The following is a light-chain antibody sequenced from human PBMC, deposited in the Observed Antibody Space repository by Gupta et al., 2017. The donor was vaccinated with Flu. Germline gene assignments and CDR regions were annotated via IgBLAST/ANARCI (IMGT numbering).Light chain of an antibody. Sequence: DIVMTQSPDSLAVSLGERATINCKSSQSVLYNSNNKNCIAWYQQKPGQPPKLLIYWASTRESGAPDRFSGKGSGTDFTLTISVLHAEDVAVYYCQRYDSTFCTFGHGTKVEIK. CDR1: QSVLYNSNNKNC. V-gene: IGKV4-1*01. CDR2: WAS. J-gene: IGKJ2*02. CDR3: QRYDSTFCT.